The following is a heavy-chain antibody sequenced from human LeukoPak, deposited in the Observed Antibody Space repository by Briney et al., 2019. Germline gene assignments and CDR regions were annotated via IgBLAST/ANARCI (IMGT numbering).Heavy chain of an antibody. D-gene: IGHD4-23*01. J-gene: IGHJ4*02. Sequence: PGGSLRLSCEASGFSFSTYSMNWVRQAPGKGLEWVSAISGSGGSTYYADSVKGRFTISRDNSKNTLYLQMNSLRAEDTAVYYCAKRSPWTTVVTPGYYFDYWGQGTLVTVSS. CDR2: ISGSGGST. CDR1: GFSFSTYS. V-gene: IGHV3-23*01. CDR3: AKRSPWTTVVTPGYYFDY.